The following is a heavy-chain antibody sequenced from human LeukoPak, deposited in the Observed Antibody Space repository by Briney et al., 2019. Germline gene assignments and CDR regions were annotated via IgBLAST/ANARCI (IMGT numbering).Heavy chain of an antibody. D-gene: IGHD4-17*01. CDR2: ISGSGGST. V-gene: IGHV3-23*01. Sequence: GGSLRLSCAASGFTFSSYAMSWVRQAPGKGLEWVSAISGSGGSTYYADSVKGRFTISRDNSKNTLYLQMNSLRAEDTAVYYCAKDFGDYGDYRPFDYWGQGTLVTVSS. J-gene: IGHJ4*02. CDR1: GFTFSSYA. CDR3: AKDFGDYGDYRPFDY.